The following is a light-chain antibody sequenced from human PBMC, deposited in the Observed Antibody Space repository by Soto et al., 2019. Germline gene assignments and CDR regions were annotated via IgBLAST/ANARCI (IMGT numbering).Light chain of an antibody. CDR3: QQRNYWQVT. V-gene: IGKV1-39*01. CDR2: AAS. J-gene: IGKJ5*01. CDR1: ERISDY. Sequence: DIQMTQSPSSLSASVGDRVTISCRASERISDYLAWYQQKPGKAPELLIYAASTLQSGVPSRFSGSGSGTDFTLTISCLQSEDFATYYCQQRNYWQVTFVQGIRLEI.